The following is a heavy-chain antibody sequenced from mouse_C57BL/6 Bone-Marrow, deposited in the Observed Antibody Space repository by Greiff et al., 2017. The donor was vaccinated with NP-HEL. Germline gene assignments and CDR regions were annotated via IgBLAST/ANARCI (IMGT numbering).Heavy chain of an antibody. CDR1: GFNIKDDY. CDR2: IDPENGDT. V-gene: IGHV14-4*01. D-gene: IGHD2-5*01. CDR3: TPSFYYRNYACY. Sequence: VQLQQSGAELVRPGASVKLSCTASGFNIKDDYMHWVKQRPEQGLEWIGWIDPENGDTEYASKFQGKATITADTSSNTAYLQLSSLTSEDTAVYYCTPSFYYRNYACYWGQGTTLTVSS. J-gene: IGHJ2*01.